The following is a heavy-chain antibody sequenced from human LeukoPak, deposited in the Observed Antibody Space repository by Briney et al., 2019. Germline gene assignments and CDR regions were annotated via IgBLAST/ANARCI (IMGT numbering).Heavy chain of an antibody. CDR1: GFTFSSYG. J-gene: IGHJ4*02. D-gene: IGHD4-17*01. CDR2: IRYDGSNK. V-gene: IGHV3-30*02. Sequence: RGSLRLSCAASGFTFSSYGMHWVRQAPGKGLEWVAFIRYDGSNKYYEDSVKGRFTISRDNSKNTLYLQMNSLRAEDTAVYYCAKREIPYGDQYYFDYWGQGTLVTVSS. CDR3: AKREIPYGDQYYFDY.